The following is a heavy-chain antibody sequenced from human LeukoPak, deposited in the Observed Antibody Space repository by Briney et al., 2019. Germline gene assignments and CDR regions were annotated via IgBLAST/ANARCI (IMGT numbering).Heavy chain of an antibody. Sequence: GGSLRLSCAASGFTVSSNYTSWVRQAPGKGLEWVSVIYSGGSTYYADSVKGRFTTSRDNSKNTLYLQMDSLRAEDTAVYYCARAPHCSGGSCYPRFVDYWGQGTLVTVSS. J-gene: IGHJ4*02. CDR1: GFTVSSNY. CDR2: IYSGGST. CDR3: ARAPHCSGGSCYPRFVDY. D-gene: IGHD2-15*01. V-gene: IGHV3-66*01.